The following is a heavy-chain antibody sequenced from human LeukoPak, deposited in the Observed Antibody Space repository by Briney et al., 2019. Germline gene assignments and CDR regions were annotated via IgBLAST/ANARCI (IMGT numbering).Heavy chain of an antibody. D-gene: IGHD5-12*01. CDR2: ITSSGSYT. Sequence: PGGSLRLSCAASGFTFSTYFMHWVRQAPGKGLEWVSYITSSGSYTSYADSVKDRFTISRDNANNSLYLQMNSLRAEDTAVYYCARYPVGNYDSGFDYWGQGSLVTVSS. CDR1: GFTFSTYF. CDR3: ARYPVGNYDSGFDY. V-gene: IGHV3-21*05. J-gene: IGHJ4*02.